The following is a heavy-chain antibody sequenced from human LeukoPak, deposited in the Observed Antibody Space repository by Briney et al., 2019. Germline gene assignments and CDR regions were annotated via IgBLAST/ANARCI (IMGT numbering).Heavy chain of an antibody. Sequence: GGSLRLSCAASGFTFSSYSMNWVRQAPGKGLEWVSGINWNGGNTDYADSMKGRFTISRDNAKNSLYLQMNSLRAEDTALYYCARDFGSCSSTSCYRVAFDFWGQGTMVTVSS. J-gene: IGHJ3*01. CDR2: INWNGGNT. V-gene: IGHV3-20*04. CDR3: ARDFGSCSSTSCYRVAFDF. CDR1: GFTFSSYS. D-gene: IGHD2-2*01.